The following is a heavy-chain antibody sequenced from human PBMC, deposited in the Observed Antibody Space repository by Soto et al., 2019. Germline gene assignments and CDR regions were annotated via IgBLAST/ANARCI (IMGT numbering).Heavy chain of an antibody. D-gene: IGHD3-10*01. CDR1: GYTFTSYG. CDR3: ARDVSITMVRGYWAD. CDR2: ISAYNGNT. V-gene: IGHV1-18*01. J-gene: IGHJ4*02. Sequence: QVQLVQSGAEVKKPGASVKVSCKASGYTFTSYGISWVRQAPGQGLEWMGWISAYNGNTNYAQKLQGRGTMTTDTSTSTAYMELRSLRSDDTAVYYCARDVSITMVRGYWADWGQGTLVTVSS.